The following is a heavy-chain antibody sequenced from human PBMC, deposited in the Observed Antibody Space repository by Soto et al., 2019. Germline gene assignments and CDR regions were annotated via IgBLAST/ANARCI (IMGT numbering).Heavy chain of an antibody. CDR3: ARSSSSGWDIDY. V-gene: IGHV5-51*01. D-gene: IGHD6-19*01. J-gene: IGHJ4*02. CDR2: IYPGDSDT. CDR1: GYSFTGFC. Sequence: GESLKISCKTSGYSFTGFCIGWVRQMPWKGLEWMGIIYPGDSDTRYSPSFQGQVTISADKSISTAYLQWSSLKASDTAMYYCARSSSSGWDIDYWAQGTMVTV.